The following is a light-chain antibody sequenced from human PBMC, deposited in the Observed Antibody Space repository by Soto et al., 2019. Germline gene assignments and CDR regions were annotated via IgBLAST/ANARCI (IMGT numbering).Light chain of an antibody. V-gene: IGKV3-20*01. CDR1: QSVSNSF. J-gene: IGKJ1*01. Sequence: EIVLTQSPGTLSLSPGERATLSCRASQSVSNSFLAWYQQKTGQAPRLLIYGASSRATGNTDRFSGSGSVTDFTLTISILEPEDFAVYYCKQYGSSPWTFGQGTTVEMK. CDR2: GAS. CDR3: KQYGSSPWT.